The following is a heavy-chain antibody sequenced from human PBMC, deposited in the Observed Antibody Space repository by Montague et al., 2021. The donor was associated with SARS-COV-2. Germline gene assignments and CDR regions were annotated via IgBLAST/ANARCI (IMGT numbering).Heavy chain of an antibody. J-gene: IGHJ4*02. Sequence: SETLSLTCTVSGYSISSGYYWGWIRQPPGKGLERIGSIYHSGSNYYNPSIKSQVTISVDTYKNQFSLKLSSVTAADTAVYYCARAQDCSTTSCHFDYWGQGTLVTVSS. V-gene: IGHV4-38-2*02. CDR2: IYHSGSN. CDR1: GYSISSGYY. D-gene: IGHD2-2*01. CDR3: ARAQDCSTTSCHFDY.